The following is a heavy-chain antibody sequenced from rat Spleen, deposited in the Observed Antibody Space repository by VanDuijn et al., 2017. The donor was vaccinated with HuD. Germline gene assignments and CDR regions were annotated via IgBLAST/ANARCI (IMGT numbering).Heavy chain of an antibody. D-gene: IGHD1-10*01. CDR3: ARGVTTTGFAY. J-gene: IGHJ3*01. Sequence: QVQLKESGPGLVQPSQTLSLTCTVSGFSLSSYGVIWVRQPPGKGLEWMGVMWSGGNTDYNSALKSRLSISRDTSKSQVFLKMSSLQTEDTATYYCARGVTTTGFAYWGQGTLVTVSS. V-gene: IGHV2-13*01. CDR1: GFSLSSYG. CDR2: MWSGGNT.